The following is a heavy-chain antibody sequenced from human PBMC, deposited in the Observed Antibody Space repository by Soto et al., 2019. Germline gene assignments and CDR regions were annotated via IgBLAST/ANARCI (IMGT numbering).Heavy chain of an antibody. D-gene: IGHD2-8*02. Sequence: PGGSLRLSCAASGFTCSSYDMSWVRQAPGKGLEWVSTILVGGSTHYPDSVKGRFTISRDNSKNTVFLQMNSLTAGDTAVYYCAKATATGGGAFGIRDQGTMVTVSS. CDR2: ILVGGST. CDR1: GFTCSSYD. J-gene: IGHJ3*02. V-gene: IGHV3-23*01. CDR3: AKATATGGGAFGI.